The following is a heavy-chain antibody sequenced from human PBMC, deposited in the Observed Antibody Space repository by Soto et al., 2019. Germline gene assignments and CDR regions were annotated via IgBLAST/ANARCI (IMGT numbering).Heavy chain of an antibody. CDR1: GYTFTDYA. CDR2: INAANGNI. Sequence: QVHLVQSGAEVRETGASVRISCEASGYTFTDYAIHWVRQAHGQRPEWMGWINAANGNIKSSRHFRGRVTLTIDRSAMMVYLELARLRSEDTADYFCARRGITGNNTYSYGLDVWGQGTAVTVSS. D-gene: IGHD1-20*01. J-gene: IGHJ6*02. CDR3: ARRGITGNNTYSYGLDV. V-gene: IGHV1-3*01.